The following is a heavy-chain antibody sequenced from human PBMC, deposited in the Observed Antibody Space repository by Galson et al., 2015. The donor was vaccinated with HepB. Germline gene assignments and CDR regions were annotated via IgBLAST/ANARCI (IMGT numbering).Heavy chain of an antibody. Sequence: SVKVSCKASGYTFTSYGISWVRQAPGQGLEWMGWISAYNGNTNYAQKLQGRVTMTTDTSTSTAYMELRSLRSDDTAVYYCARVRYCGGDCYWEAFDIWGQGTMVTVSS. D-gene: IGHD2-21*02. J-gene: IGHJ3*02. CDR3: ARVRYCGGDCYWEAFDI. CDR2: ISAYNGNT. V-gene: IGHV1-18*04. CDR1: GYTFTSYG.